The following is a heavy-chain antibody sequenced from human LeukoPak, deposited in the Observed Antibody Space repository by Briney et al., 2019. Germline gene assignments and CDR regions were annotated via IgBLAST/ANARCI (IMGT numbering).Heavy chain of an antibody. J-gene: IGHJ3*02. Sequence: SQTLSLTCAISGDSVSSNSFAWNWFRQSPSRGLEWLGRTYYRSKWYNDYAVSVKSRITINPDTSKNQFSLQLNSVTPEDTAVYYCASGGVYSSPYAFDIWGQGTMVTVSS. V-gene: IGHV6-1*01. D-gene: IGHD6-13*01. CDR1: GDSVSSNSFA. CDR3: ASGGVYSSPYAFDI. CDR2: TYYRSKWYN.